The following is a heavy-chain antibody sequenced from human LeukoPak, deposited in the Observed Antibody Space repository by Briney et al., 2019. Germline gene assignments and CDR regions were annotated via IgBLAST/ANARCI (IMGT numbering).Heavy chain of an antibody. D-gene: IGHD3-22*01. CDR1: GFTFSDYY. Sequence: GGSLRLSCAASGFTFSDYYMSWIRQAPGKGLEWVTYISSSGSTIYYADSVKGRFTISRDNAKNSLYLQMTSLRAEDTAVYYCARGDSSGYYGENYYYYGMDVWGQGTTVTVSS. V-gene: IGHV3-11*01. CDR2: ISSSGSTI. CDR3: ARGDSSGYYGENYYYYGMDV. J-gene: IGHJ6*02.